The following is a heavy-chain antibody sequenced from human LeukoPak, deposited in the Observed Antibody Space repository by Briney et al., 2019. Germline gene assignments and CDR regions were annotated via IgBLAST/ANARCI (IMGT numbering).Heavy chain of an antibody. D-gene: IGHD3-3*01. Sequence: ASVKVSCKASGYTFTGYHMHWVRQAPGQGLEWMGRINPNSGDTNYAQKFQGRVTMTRDTSISTAYMELSRLRSDDTAVYYCARLDKGFWSGYYYYYYGMDVWGQGTTVTVSS. CDR1: GYTFTGYH. V-gene: IGHV1-2*06. J-gene: IGHJ6*02. CDR3: ARLDKGFWSGYYYYYYGMDV. CDR2: INPNSGDT.